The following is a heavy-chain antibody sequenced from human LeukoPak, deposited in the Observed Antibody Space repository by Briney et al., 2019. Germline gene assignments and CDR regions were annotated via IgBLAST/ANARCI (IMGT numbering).Heavy chain of an antibody. CDR3: TRGSPYSSSWHRDAFDI. V-gene: IGHV3-49*03. CDR2: IRSKAYGGTT. CDR1: GFTFGDYA. D-gene: IGHD6-13*01. Sequence: GGSLRPSCTASGFTFGDYAMSWFRQAPGKGLEWVGFIRSKAYGGTTEYAASVKGRFTISRDDSKSIAYLQMNSLKTEDTAVYYCTRGSPYSSSWHRDAFDIWGQGTMVTVSS. J-gene: IGHJ3*02.